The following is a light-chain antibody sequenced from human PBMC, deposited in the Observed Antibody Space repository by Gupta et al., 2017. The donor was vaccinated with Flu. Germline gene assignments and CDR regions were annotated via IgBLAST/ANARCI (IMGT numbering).Light chain of an antibody. CDR3: QVWDRLADPEV. CDR2: DDS. CDR1: NIETKS. Sequence: SSALTQPPSVSVAPGQTARISCGGSNIETKSVHWYQHKPGQAPVLVVFDDSDRPSGIPERFSGSNSGNTATLTISRVEAGDEADYYCQVWDRLADPEVFGTGTKVIVL. J-gene: IGLJ1*01. V-gene: IGLV3-21*02.